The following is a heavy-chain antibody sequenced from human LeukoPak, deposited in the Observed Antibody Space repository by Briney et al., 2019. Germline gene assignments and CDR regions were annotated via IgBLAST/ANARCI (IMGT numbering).Heavy chain of an antibody. CDR1: GFTFSSYA. J-gene: IGHJ6*02. Sequence: PGGSLRLSCAASGFTFSSYAMSWVRQAPGKGLEWVSAISGSGGSTYYADSVKGRFTISRDNSKNTLYLQMNSLRAEDTAVYYCARDFGDSSGYYFGSTDYYGMDVWGQGTTVTVSS. CDR2: ISGSGGST. D-gene: IGHD3-22*01. V-gene: IGHV3-23*01. CDR3: ARDFGDSSGYYFGSTDYYGMDV.